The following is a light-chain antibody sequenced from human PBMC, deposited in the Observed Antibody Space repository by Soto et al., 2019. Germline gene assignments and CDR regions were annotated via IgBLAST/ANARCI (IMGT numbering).Light chain of an antibody. CDR2: ETS. J-gene: IGKJ2*01. Sequence: EPVMTQSPATLSVSPGERATLSCRASQSVGSHLAWYQQIPGQTPRLLIFETSVRATVVPARFSGSGSGTEFTLTIISLQSEDFAFYYCQQYHDWPPYNFGQGTNLEIK. V-gene: IGKV3-15*01. CDR3: QQYHDWPPYN. CDR1: QSVGSH.